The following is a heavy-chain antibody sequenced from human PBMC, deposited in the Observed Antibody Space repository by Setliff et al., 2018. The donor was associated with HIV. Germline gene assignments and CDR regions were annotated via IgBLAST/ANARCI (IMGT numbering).Heavy chain of an antibody. CDR2: SIPLFGTT. CDR1: GYTFTAYG. V-gene: IGHV1-69*05. J-gene: IGHJ4*02. Sequence: AASVNVSCKPSGYTFTAYGLSWVRQAPGQGLEWMGGSIPLFGTTNYAQKCQGRVTLTTDELMKTAYMELSSLTPDDTAVYYCASGSGYCTNGVCYIGVHKIPDRYYSDYWGQGTRGTASS. D-gene: IGHD2-8*01. CDR3: ASGSGYCTNGVCYIGVHKIPDRYYSDY.